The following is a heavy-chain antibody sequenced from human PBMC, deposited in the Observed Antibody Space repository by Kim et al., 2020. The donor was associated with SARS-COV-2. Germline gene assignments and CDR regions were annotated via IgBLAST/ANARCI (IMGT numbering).Heavy chain of an antibody. CDR1: GGSLSGYY. Sequence: SETLPLTCVVYGGSLSGYYWSWLRQPPGKGLEWIGEINHSGSTNYNPSLKSRVTISIDTSKNQFSLNLSSVTAADTAVSYCARGGRVTMTPPWGQGSLVT. D-gene: IGHD3-22*01. J-gene: IGHJ5*02. CDR3: ARGGRVTMTPP. V-gene: IGHV4-34*01. CDR2: INHSGST.